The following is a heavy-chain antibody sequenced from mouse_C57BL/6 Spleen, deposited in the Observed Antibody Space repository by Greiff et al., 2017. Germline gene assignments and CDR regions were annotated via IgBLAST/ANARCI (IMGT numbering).Heavy chain of an antibody. Sequence: VQLQQSGPELVKPGASVKISCKASGYSFTDYNMNWVKQSTGKSLEWIGVINPNYGTTSYNQKFKGKATLTVDQSSSTAYMQLNSLTSEDSAVYYCARSQDDGSSCPGLYYAMDYWGQGTSVTVSS. V-gene: IGHV1-39*01. J-gene: IGHJ4*01. D-gene: IGHD1-1*01. CDR3: ARSQDDGSSCPGLYYAMDY. CDR1: GYSFTDYN. CDR2: INPNYGTT.